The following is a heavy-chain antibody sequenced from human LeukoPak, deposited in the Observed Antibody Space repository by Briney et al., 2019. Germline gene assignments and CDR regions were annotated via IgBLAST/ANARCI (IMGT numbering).Heavy chain of an antibody. J-gene: IGHJ1*01. Sequence: SETLSLTCTVSGGSISRSTYYWGWIRQPPGKGLEWIGTIYYSGSTYYNPSLKSRVTISVDTSKNQFSLKLSSVTAADTAMYFCATGGSDHGEYFPHWGQGTLVTVSS. CDR3: ATGGSDHGEYFPH. D-gene: IGHD3-10*01. CDR2: IYYSGST. V-gene: IGHV4-39*07. CDR1: GGSISRSTYY.